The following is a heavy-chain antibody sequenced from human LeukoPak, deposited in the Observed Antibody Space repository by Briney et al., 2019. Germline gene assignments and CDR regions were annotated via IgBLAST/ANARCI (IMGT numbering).Heavy chain of an antibody. D-gene: IGHD3-10*01. CDR1: GVRINNYW. V-gene: IGHV3-7*04. Sequence: GGSLRLSCAASGVRINNYWLSWVRQAPGKGLEWVSSISPDASVKHYVDSVKGRFSISRDSAENSMYLQMNSLRAADTAVYYCARYDGSVVPIDYWGQGTLVTVSS. CDR2: ISPDASVK. CDR3: ARYDGSVVPIDY. J-gene: IGHJ4*02.